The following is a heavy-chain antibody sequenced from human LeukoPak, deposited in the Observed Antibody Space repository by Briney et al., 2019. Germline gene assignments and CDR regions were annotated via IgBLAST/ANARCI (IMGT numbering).Heavy chain of an antibody. V-gene: IGHV3-33*01. CDR2: IWYDGSNK. J-gene: IGHJ3*02. Sequence: PGRSLRLSCAASGFTFSSYGMHWVRQAPGKGLEWVAVIWYDGSNKYYADSVKGRFTISRENAKNSLYLQMNSLRAGDTAVYYCARSSSWHGDAFDIWGQGTMVTVSS. D-gene: IGHD6-13*01. CDR3: ARSSSWHGDAFDI. CDR1: GFTFSSYG.